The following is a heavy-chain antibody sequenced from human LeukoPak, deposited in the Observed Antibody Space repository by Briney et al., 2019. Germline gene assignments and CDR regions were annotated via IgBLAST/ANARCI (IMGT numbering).Heavy chain of an antibody. V-gene: IGHV4-30-2*01. Sequence: SDTLSLTCAVSGGSISSGGSSWSWIRQPPGKGLEWIGYIYHSGSTYYNPSLKSRVTISVDRSKNQFSLKLSSVTAADTAVYYCARGPGYYMDVWGKGTTVTVSS. CDR1: GGSISSGGSS. CDR3: ARGPGYYMDV. J-gene: IGHJ6*03. CDR2: IYHSGST.